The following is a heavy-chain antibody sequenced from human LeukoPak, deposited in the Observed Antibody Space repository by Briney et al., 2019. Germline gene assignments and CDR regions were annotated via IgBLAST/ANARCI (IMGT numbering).Heavy chain of an antibody. Sequence: GGALRLSCAASGFTFSSYSMNLGRQAPGKGLEWVANIKEDGSEKFYVDSVKGRFTISRDNAKNSLYLQMNSLRAEDTAVYYCARPTPLVDVWGKGTTVTVSS. J-gene: IGHJ6*04. CDR1: GFTFSSYS. D-gene: IGHD2-15*01. V-gene: IGHV3-7*01. CDR3: ARPTPLVDV. CDR2: IKEDGSEK.